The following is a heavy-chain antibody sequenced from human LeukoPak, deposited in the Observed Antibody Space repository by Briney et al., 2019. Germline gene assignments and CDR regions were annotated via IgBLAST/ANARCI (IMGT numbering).Heavy chain of an antibody. D-gene: IGHD3-22*01. CDR2: INSDGSST. Sequence: PGGSLRLSCAASGFTFSNYWMHWVRQAPGKGLVWVSRINSDGSSTSYADSMKGRFTISRDNAKNTLYLQMNSLRAEDTAVYYCARASGTDSSGYVEIDFWGQGTLVTVPS. CDR1: GFTFSNYW. V-gene: IGHV3-74*01. CDR3: ARASGTDSSGYVEIDF. J-gene: IGHJ4*02.